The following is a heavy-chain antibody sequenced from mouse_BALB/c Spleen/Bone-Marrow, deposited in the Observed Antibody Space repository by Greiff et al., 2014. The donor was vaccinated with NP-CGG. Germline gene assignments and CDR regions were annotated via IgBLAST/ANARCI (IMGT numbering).Heavy chain of an antibody. CDR3: ARERYYGNGRIFEY. D-gene: IGHD1-1*01. CDR2: INSNGGST. Sequence: EAQGVESGGGLVQPGGSLKLSCAASGFTFSSYGMSWVRQTPDKRLELVATINSNGGSTYYPDSVKGRFTISRDNAKNTLYLQMSSLKSGDTAMYYCARERYYGNGRIFEYWGQGTTLTVSS. J-gene: IGHJ2*01. CDR1: GFTFSSYG. V-gene: IGHV5-6-3*01.